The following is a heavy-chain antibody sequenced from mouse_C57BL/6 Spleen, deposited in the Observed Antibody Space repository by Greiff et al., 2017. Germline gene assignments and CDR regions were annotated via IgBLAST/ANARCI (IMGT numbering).Heavy chain of an antibody. J-gene: IGHJ4*01. V-gene: IGHV1-53*01. CDR1: GYTFTSYW. D-gene: IGHD2-1*01. Sequence: QVQLQQPGTELVKPGASVKLSCKASGYTFTSYWMHWVKQRPGQGLEWIGNINPSNGGTNYNEKFKSKATLTVDKSSSTAYMQLSSLTSEDSAVYYCARSGIYYGNPYYAMVYWGQGTSVTVSS. CDR2: INPSNGGT. CDR3: ARSGIYYGNPYYAMVY.